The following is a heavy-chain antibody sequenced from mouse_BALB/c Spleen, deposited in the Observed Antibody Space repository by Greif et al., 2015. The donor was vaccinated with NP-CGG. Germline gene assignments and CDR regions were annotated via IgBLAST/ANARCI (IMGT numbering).Heavy chain of an antibody. V-gene: IGHV14-3*02. CDR3: AMTYYRYDVTY. CDR1: GFNIKDTY. Sequence: VQLQQSGAELVKPGASVKLSCTASGFNIKDTYMHWVKQRPEQGLEWIGRIDPANGNTKYDPKFQGKATITADTSSNTAYLQLSSLTSEDTAVYYCAMTYYRYDVTYWGQGTLVTVSA. D-gene: IGHD2-14*01. CDR2: IDPANGNT. J-gene: IGHJ3*01.